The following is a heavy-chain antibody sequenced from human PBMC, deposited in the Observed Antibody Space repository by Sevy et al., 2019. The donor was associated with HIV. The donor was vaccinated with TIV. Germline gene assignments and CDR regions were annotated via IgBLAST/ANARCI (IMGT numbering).Heavy chain of an antibody. J-gene: IGHJ6*02. Sequence: ASVKVSCKASGGTFSNYAINWVRQAPGQGLEWMGGVMPAFGTSNYAQKFHGRLTITADKTTSTAYMELHSLKSEDTAVYYCARGEIDRITLLQGVRSFYYTMDVWGQGTTVTVSS. CDR3: ARGEIDRITLLQGVRSFYYTMDV. V-gene: IGHV1-69*06. CDR1: GGTFSNYA. CDR2: VMPAFGTS. D-gene: IGHD3-10*01.